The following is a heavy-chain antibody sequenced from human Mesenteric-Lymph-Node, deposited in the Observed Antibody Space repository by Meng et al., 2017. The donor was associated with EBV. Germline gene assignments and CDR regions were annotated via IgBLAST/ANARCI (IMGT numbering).Heavy chain of an antibody. V-gene: IGHV1-69*01. D-gene: IGHD2-15*01. CDR1: GGTLNNYA. CDR3: ARDDCSGGTCYSCDY. Sequence: VRLVQSGAEVKKPGSAVRVSCKAPGGTLNNYAISWVRQAPGQGLQWMGGILPVFGTANYAQNFQGRVTITADASTNTAYLELRSLRSEDTAKYYCARDDCSGGTCYSCDYWGQGTLVTVSS. J-gene: IGHJ4*02. CDR2: ILPVFGTA.